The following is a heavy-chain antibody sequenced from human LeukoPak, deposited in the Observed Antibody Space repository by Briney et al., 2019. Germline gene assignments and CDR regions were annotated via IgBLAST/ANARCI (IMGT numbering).Heavy chain of an antibody. J-gene: IGHJ6*03. Sequence: SEALSLTCADHGGSFSGYYWSWIRQPPGKGLEWVGEINHSGSINYHQYPKRRGTISVQTSKNKFNPTLSSVTAADTAVKYSGRLRRVGIAAAGNPLNSYYMDVWGKGTTVTTSS. D-gene: IGHD6-13*01. CDR2: INHSGSI. CDR1: GGSFSGYY. V-gene: IGHV4-34*01. CDR3: GRLRRVGIAAAGNPLNSYYMDV.